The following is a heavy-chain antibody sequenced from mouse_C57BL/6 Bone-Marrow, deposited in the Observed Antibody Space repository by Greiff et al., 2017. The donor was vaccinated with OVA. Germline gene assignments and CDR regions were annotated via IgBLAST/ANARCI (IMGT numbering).Heavy chain of an antibody. CDR1: GYTFTSYW. CDR3: AKYYDSSSYYFDY. V-gene: IGHV1-64*01. CDR2: IHPNSGST. Sequence: VQLQQPGAELVKPGASVKLSCKASGYTFTSYWMHWVKQRPGQGLEWIGMIHPNSGSTNYNEKFKSKATLTVDKSSSTAYMQLSSLTSDDSAVYYCAKYYDSSSYYFDYWGQGTTLTVSS. D-gene: IGHD1-1*01. J-gene: IGHJ2*01.